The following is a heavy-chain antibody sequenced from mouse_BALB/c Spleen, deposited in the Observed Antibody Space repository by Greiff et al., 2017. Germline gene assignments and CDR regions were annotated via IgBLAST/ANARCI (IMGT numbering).Heavy chain of an antibody. D-gene: IGHD2-4*01. Sequence: EVKLMESGGGLVQPGGSRKLSCAASGFTFSSFGMHWVRQAPEKGLEWVAYISSGSSTIYYADTVKGRFTISRDNPKNTLFLQMTSLRSEDTAMYYCARDDYDGGVDYWGQGTSVTVSS. CDR1: GFTFSSFG. CDR3: ARDDYDGGVDY. V-gene: IGHV5-17*02. J-gene: IGHJ4*01. CDR2: ISSGSSTI.